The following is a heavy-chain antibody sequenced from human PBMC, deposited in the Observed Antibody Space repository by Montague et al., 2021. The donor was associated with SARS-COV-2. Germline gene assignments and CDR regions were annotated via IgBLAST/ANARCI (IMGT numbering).Heavy chain of an antibody. V-gene: IGHV4-34*01. D-gene: IGHD3-10*01. Sequence: SETLSLTCAVYGGSLSGYYWSWIRQPPEKGLEWIGEINHSANTKYDPSLKSPVTISIDTSKNQFSLKMTSVTAADTATYYCASGIYPSGSYYNRYYYGLNXWGPGTTVIVSS. CDR2: INHSANT. J-gene: IGHJ6*02. CDR3: ASGIYPSGSYYNRYYYGLNX. CDR1: GGSLSGYY.